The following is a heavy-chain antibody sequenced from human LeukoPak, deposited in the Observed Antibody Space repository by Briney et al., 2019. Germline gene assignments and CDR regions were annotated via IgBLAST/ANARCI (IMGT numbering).Heavy chain of an antibody. CDR3: AKSRVSSSWYQAEYFQH. CDR2: ISGSGGST. V-gene: IGHV3-23*01. CDR1: GFTFSSYG. Sequence: PGGSLRLSCAASGFTFSSYGMSWVRQAPGKGLEWVSAISGSGGSTYYADSVKGRFTISRDNSKNTLYLQMNSLRAEDTAVYYCAKSRVSSSWYQAEYFQHWGQGTLVTVSS. D-gene: IGHD6-13*01. J-gene: IGHJ1*01.